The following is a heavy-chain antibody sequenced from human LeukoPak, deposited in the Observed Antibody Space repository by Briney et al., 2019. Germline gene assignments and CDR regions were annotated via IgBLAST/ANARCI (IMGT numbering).Heavy chain of an antibody. J-gene: IGHJ5*01. Sequence: GGSLRLSCAASGFTFSSYAMSWVRQAPGKGLEWVSAISGTGGSTYYADSVKGRFTISRDNSKNTLYLQMNSLRAEDTAVYYCVKGQVEYNYGFEKWFGSWGQGTPVTVSP. CDR2: ISGTGGST. CDR1: GFTFSSYA. CDR3: VKGQVEYNYGFEKWFGS. V-gene: IGHV3-23*01. D-gene: IGHD5-18*01.